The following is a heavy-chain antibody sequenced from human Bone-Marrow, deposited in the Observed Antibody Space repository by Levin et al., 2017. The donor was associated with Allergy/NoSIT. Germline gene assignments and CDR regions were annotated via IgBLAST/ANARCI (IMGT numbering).Heavy chain of an antibody. V-gene: IGHV1-69*06. D-gene: IGHD3-22*01. CDR2: IIPVFETA. CDR3: ATDEYYYESSGYYGNFDYFDS. Sequence: SVKVSCKASGGSFSSYGISWVRQAPGQGLEWMGGIIPVFETANYADKFQGRVTISADKSTSTSYMELSSLRYEDTAVYYCATDEYYYESSGYYGNFDYFDSWGEGTLVTVSS. J-gene: IGHJ4*02. CDR1: GGSFSSYG.